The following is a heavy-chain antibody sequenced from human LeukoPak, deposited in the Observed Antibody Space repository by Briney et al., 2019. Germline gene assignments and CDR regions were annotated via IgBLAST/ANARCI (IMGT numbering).Heavy chain of an antibody. V-gene: IGHV3-21*01. CDR1: GFTFSSYS. J-gene: IGHJ6*02. D-gene: IGHD6-13*01. Sequence: TTGGSLRLSCAASGFTFSSYSMNWVRQAPGKGLEWVSSISSSSSYIYYADSVKGRFTISRDNAKNSLYLQMNSLRAEDTAVYYCARDSPDSSSWYGVYYYYYGMDVWGQGTTVTVSS. CDR3: ARDSPDSSSWYGVYYYYYGMDV. CDR2: ISSSSSYI.